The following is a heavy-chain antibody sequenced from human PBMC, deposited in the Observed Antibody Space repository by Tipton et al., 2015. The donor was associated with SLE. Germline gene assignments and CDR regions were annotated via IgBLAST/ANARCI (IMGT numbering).Heavy chain of an antibody. CDR3: ARVDFNHDFWSGYAFDI. D-gene: IGHD3-3*01. J-gene: IGHJ3*02. V-gene: IGHV4-4*02. CDR1: GGSMSSSNW. Sequence: GSLRLSCAVSGGSMSSSNWWSWLRQPPGKGLEWIGEIFHSGSTNYNPSLKSRVTISVDKSKNQFSLKLSSVTAADTAVYYCARVDFNHDFWSGYAFDIWGQGTMVTVSS. CDR2: IFHSGST.